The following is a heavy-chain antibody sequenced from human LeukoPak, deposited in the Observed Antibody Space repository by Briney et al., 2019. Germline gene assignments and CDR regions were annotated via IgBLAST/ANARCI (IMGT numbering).Heavy chain of an antibody. Sequence: RSPLLSCAAAGFTFSSYAMHWVRQAPGKGLEWTAVISYDGINKYYAASAEGSFTISRDNSKNTPYLQMNSLRAEDTAVYYCARDLMGMGTILDYWGQG. CDR1: GFTFSSYA. CDR3: ARDLMGMGTILDY. CDR2: ISYDGINK. J-gene: IGHJ4*02. D-gene: IGHD1/OR15-1a*01. V-gene: IGHV3-30-3*01.